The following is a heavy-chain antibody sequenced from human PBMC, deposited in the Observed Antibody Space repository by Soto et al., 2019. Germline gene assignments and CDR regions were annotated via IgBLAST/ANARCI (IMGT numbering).Heavy chain of an antibody. CDR2: ISAYNGNT. J-gene: IGHJ6*02. CDR1: GYTFTSYG. D-gene: IGHD3-10*01. CDR3: ARDEFGPYYYGMDV. Sequence: ASVKVSCKASGYTFTSYGISWVRQAPGQGLEWMGWISAYNGNTNYAQKLQGRVTMTTDTSTSTAYMELRSLRSDDTAVYYCARDEFGPYYYGMDVWGQGTTVTVSS. V-gene: IGHV1-18*04.